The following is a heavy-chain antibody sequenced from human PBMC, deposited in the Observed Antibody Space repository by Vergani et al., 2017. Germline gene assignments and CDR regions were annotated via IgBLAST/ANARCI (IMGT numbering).Heavy chain of an antibody. Sequence: QVQLVQSGAEVKKPGASVKVSCKASGYTFTGYYIHWVRQAPGQGLEWMGGIIPIFGTANYAQKFQGRVTITADESTSTGYMELSSLRSEDTAVYYCERVGGRTTVTTYDYWGQGTLVTVSS. J-gene: IGHJ4*02. CDR3: ERVGGRTTVTTYDY. V-gene: IGHV1-69*01. CDR1: GYTFTGYY. CDR2: IIPIFGTA. D-gene: IGHD4-17*01.